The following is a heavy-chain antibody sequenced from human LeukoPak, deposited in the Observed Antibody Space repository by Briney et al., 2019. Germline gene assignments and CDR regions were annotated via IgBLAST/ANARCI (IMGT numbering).Heavy chain of an antibody. V-gene: IGHV4-59*12. CDR1: GGSISSYY. Sequence: SETLSLTCTVSGGSISSYYWSWIRQPPGKGLEWIGYIYYSGSTNYNPSLKSRVTMSVDTSKNQFSLKLSSVTAADTAAYYCAAGGIAAAGTQYWGQGTLVTVSS. J-gene: IGHJ4*02. CDR3: AAGGIAAAGTQY. CDR2: IYYSGST. D-gene: IGHD6-13*01.